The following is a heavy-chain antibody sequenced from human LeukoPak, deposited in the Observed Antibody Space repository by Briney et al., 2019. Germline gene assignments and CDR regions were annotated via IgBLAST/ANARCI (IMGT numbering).Heavy chain of an antibody. D-gene: IGHD4-17*01. CDR1: GFTFSDYY. Sequence: GGSLRLSCAASGFTFSDYYLSWIRQAPGKGLEWVSYISSSGSTIYYADSVKGRFTISRDNAKNSLYLQMNSLRAEDTAVYYCASGVDYGDYGLVDYWGQGTLVTVSS. CDR3: ASGVDYGDYGLVDY. J-gene: IGHJ4*02. V-gene: IGHV3-11*01. CDR2: ISSSGSTI.